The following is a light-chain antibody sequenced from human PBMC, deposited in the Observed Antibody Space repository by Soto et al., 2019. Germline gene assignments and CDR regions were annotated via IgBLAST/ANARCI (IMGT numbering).Light chain of an antibody. CDR3: QQSHGIPYT. J-gene: IGKJ2*01. V-gene: IGKV1-39*01. CDR1: QTISTY. Sequence: DIQMTQSPSSLSASVGDRVTITCRASQTISTYLNWYQQEPGKAPKLLIYAASSLQSGVPSRFSGSGSGTDFTLTISSLQPEEFAAYCCQQSHGIPYTFGQGTKLEIK. CDR2: AAS.